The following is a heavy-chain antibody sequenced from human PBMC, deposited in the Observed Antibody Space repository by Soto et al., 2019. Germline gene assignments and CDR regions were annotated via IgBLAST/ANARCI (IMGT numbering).Heavy chain of an antibody. Sequence: GGSLRLSCEASGFTFHDYAMHWIRQAPGKGLEWASGISWNSFSIGYADSVKGRFTISRDNAKNFLYLQMDSLRTEDTALYYCAKGVTTATPVDSWGQGTLVTVSS. CDR3: AKGVTTATPVDS. J-gene: IGHJ4*02. V-gene: IGHV3-9*01. CDR2: ISWNSFSI. CDR1: GFTFHDYA. D-gene: IGHD4-17*01.